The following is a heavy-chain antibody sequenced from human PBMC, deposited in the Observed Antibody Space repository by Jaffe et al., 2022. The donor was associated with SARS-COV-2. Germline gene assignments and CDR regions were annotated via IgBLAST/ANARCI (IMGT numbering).Heavy chain of an antibody. CDR2: ISGSGGST. CDR3: AKGPWELPYGDGAFDI. CDR1: GFTFSSYA. Sequence: EVQLLESGGGLVQPGGSLRLSCAASGFTFSSYAMSWVRQAPGKGLEWVSAISGSGGSTYYADSVKGRFTISRDNSKNTLYLQMNSLRAEDTAVYYCAKGPWELPYGDGAFDIWGQGTMVTVSS. V-gene: IGHV3-23*01. J-gene: IGHJ3*02. D-gene: IGHD1-26*01.